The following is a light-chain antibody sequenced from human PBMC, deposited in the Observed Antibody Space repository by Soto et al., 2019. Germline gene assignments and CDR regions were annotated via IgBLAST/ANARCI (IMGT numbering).Light chain of an antibody. J-gene: IGKJ1*01. Sequence: EIVLTQSPGTLSLSPGERATLSCRASQSVSSSYLAWYQQKPGQAPRLLIYGASSRATGIPDRFSGSGSGTDFTLTISSLEPEDFAVYYCQRHGTFGQGTKVEIK. CDR3: QRHGT. CDR2: GAS. CDR1: QSVSSSY. V-gene: IGKV3-20*01.